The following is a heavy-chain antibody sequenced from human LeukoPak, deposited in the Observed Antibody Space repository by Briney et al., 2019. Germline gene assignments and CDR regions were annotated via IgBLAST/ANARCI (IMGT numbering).Heavy chain of an antibody. Sequence: GGSLRLSCAASGFTFSSHGMHWVRQAPGKGLEWVAVIWYDGSNKYYADSVKGRFTISRDNSKNTLYLQTNSLRAEDTAVYYCATEEPNYGDYAGYWGQGTLVTVSS. J-gene: IGHJ4*02. CDR1: GFTFSSHG. CDR3: ATEEPNYGDYAGY. V-gene: IGHV3-33*01. CDR2: IWYDGSNK. D-gene: IGHD4-17*01.